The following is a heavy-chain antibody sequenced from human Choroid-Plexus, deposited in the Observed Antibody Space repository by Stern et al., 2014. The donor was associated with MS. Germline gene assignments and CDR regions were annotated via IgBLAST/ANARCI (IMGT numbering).Heavy chain of an antibody. Sequence: QDQLVQSGGGVAQPGRPLILSCAASGFTFSNFGMHWVGQAPGKGLEWVALISYDGSDKYYADSVKGRFTIFRDNSKNTLYMHMNSLRAEDTAVYYCAKDRQWPTYFFDYWGQGSLVTVSS. D-gene: IGHD6-19*01. CDR2: ISYDGSDK. V-gene: IGHV3-30*18. CDR3: AKDRQWPTYFFDY. CDR1: GFTFSNFG. J-gene: IGHJ4*02.